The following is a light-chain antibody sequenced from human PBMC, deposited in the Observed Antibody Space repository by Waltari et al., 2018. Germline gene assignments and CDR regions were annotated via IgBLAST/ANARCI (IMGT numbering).Light chain of an antibody. CDR1: NIEDKS. V-gene: IGLV3-21*02. J-gene: IGLJ2*01. Sequence: SFFLTQPPSVSVAPGPTAKITCLENNIEDKSVHWYQQKAGQAPVLVVYDNSDRPSGVPERFSGSNVGNTATLTIIGVASGDEAEYYCAVRDGSRDHLVFGGGTRLTVL. CDR2: DNS. CDR3: AVRDGSRDHLV.